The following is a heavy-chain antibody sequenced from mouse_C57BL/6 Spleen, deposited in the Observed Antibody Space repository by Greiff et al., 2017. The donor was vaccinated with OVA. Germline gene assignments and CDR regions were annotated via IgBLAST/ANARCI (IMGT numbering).Heavy chain of an antibody. CDR3: ARDSSGYPFAY. V-gene: IGHV5-17*01. CDR2: ISSGSSTI. CDR1: GFTFSDYG. Sequence: EVKLMESGGGLVKPGGSLKLSCAASGFTFSDYGMHWVRQAPEKGLEWVAYISSGSSTIYYADTVKGRFTISRDNAKNTLFLQMTSLRSEDTAMDYCARDSSGYPFAYWGQGTLVTVSA. D-gene: IGHD3-2*02. J-gene: IGHJ3*01.